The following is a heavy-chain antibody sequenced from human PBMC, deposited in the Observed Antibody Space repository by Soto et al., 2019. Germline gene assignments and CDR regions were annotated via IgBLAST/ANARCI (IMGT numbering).Heavy chain of an antibody. Sequence: GESLKISCKAIGFTFTNYWIGWVRQTPGKGLEWMGIIFPGDSDTRYNPSFEGQVTVSADESISTAYLQWNTLKASDTAMYYCVRPNFGALTHFDFWGQGTLVTVSS. D-gene: IGHD3-16*01. CDR1: GFTFTNYW. V-gene: IGHV5-51*01. CDR3: VRPNFGALTHFDF. CDR2: IFPGDSDT. J-gene: IGHJ4*02.